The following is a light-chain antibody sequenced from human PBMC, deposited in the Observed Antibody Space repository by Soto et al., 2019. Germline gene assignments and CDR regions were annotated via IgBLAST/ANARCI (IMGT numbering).Light chain of an antibody. Sequence: QSVLTQPPSASGSPGQSVTISCTGTSSDVGTHGYVSWYQQHAGKAPKLMIYDVTKRPSGVPDRFSGSKSANTASLTVSGLKAEDEADYYCTCYAVGNNWVFGGGTKLTVL. V-gene: IGLV2-8*01. CDR3: TCYAVGNNWV. CDR2: DVT. CDR1: SSDVGTHGY. J-gene: IGLJ3*02.